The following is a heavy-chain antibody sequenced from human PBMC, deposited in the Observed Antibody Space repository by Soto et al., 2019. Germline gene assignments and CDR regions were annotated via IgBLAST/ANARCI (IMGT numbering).Heavy chain of an antibody. CDR3: ARGGLGSCSGGGCYSAGLSRYYYGMDV. CDR1: GGSISSGGYY. Sequence: QVQLQESGPGLVKPSPTLSLTCTVSGGSISSGGYYWRWIRQHPGNGLEWMGYIYYSCSAYYNTSHKSRVTNSVDSAKGRFSLTRSSVTAAETVVNYCARGGLGSCSGGGCYSAGLSRYYYGMDVWGQGTTVTVSS. CDR2: IYYSCSA. J-gene: IGHJ6*02. D-gene: IGHD2-15*01. V-gene: IGHV4-31*03.